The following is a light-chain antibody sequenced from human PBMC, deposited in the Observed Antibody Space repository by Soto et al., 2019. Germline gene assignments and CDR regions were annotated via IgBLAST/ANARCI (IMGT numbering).Light chain of an antibody. CDR3: PQSYDAQFT. V-gene: IGKV1-39*01. J-gene: IGKJ4*01. Sequence: DIQLTQSPSSLSASVGDEVTITCRASQGISHYLTWYQQKPGRAPTLLIYGVSTLQSGVPSRFSGGGSGTDFTLTISNLQLEEFATYYWPQSYDAQFTFGGGTRVEIK. CDR2: GVS. CDR1: QGISHY.